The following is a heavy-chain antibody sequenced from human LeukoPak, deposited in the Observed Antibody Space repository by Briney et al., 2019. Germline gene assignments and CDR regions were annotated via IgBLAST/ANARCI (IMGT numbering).Heavy chain of an antibody. D-gene: IGHD3-16*01. CDR3: ARDRLRLGGILSSGWFDP. J-gene: IGHJ5*02. CDR2: IIPILGTA. V-gene: IGHV1-69*13. Sequence: SVKVSCKASGGTFSSYAISWVRQAPGQGLEWMGGIIPILGTANYAQKFQGRVTITADESTSTANMELSSLRSEDTAVYYCARDRLRLGGILSSGWFDPWGQGTLVTVSS. CDR1: GGTFSSYA.